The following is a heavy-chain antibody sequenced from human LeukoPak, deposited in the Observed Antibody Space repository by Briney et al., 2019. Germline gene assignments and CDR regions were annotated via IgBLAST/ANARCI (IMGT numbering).Heavy chain of an antibody. D-gene: IGHD6-13*01. CDR2: FDPEDGET. V-gene: IGHV1-24*01. CDR1: GYTLTELS. CDR3: ATRVTSSSSWYEAYYFDY. J-gene: IGHJ4*02. Sequence: ASVKVSCKVSGYTLTELSMHWVRQAPGKGLEWMGGFDPEDGETIYAQKFQGRVTMTEDTSTDTAYMELSSLRSEDTAVYYCATRVTSSSSWYEAYYFDYWGQGTLGTVSS.